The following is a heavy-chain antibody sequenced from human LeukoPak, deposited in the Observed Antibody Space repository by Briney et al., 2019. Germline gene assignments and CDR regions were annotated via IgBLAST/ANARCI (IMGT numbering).Heavy chain of an antibody. V-gene: IGHV3-43*02. CDR2: ISGDGGST. Sequence: GGSLRLSCAASGFTFDDYAMHWVRQAPGKGLEWVSLISGDGGSTYYADSVKGRFTISRDNSKNSLYLQMNSVRTEDTALYYCAKEGYGDNTMSYWGQGTLVTVSS. D-gene: IGHD4/OR15-4a*01. CDR1: GFTFDDYA. J-gene: IGHJ1*01. CDR3: AKEGYGDNTMSY.